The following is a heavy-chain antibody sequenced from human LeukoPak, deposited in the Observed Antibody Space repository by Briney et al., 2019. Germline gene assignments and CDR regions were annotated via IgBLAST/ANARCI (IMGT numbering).Heavy chain of an antibody. CDR1: GGSMSSYY. CDR3: ASLGYSYGQFDY. V-gene: IGHV4-59*01. J-gene: IGHJ4*02. CDR2: IYYGGST. D-gene: IGHD5-18*01. Sequence: SETLSLTCTVSGGSMSSYYWSWIRQPPGRGLEWIGYIYYGGSTNYNPSLKSRVTVSIDTSKNQFSLRLSSVTAADTAVYYCASLGYSYGQFDYWGQGTQVTVSS.